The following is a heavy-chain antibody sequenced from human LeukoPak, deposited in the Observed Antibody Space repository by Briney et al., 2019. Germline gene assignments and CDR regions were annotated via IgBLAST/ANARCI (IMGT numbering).Heavy chain of an antibody. J-gene: IGHJ4*02. CDR1: GFTFSSYE. D-gene: IGHD6-19*01. Sequence: GGPLRLSCAASGFTFSSYEMNWVRQAPGKGLEWVSYISSSGSTIYYADSVKGPFTISRDNAKNSLYLQMNSLRAEDTAVYYCARGRATVAGDDFDYWGQGTLVTVSS. V-gene: IGHV3-48*03. CDR2: ISSSGSTI. CDR3: ARGRATVAGDDFDY.